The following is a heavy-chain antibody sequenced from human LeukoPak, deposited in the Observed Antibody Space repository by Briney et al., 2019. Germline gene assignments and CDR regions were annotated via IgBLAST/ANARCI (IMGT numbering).Heavy chain of an antibody. J-gene: IGHJ6*02. V-gene: IGHV3-53*01. Sequence: GGSLRLSCAASGFTVSSNYMSWVRQAPGKGLEWVSVIYSGGSTYYADSVKGRFTISRDNSKNTLYLQMNSLRAEDTAVYYCASRDPTRGYYYGMDVWGQGTTVTVSS. CDR1: GFTVSSNY. CDR3: ASRDPTRGYYYGMDV. CDR2: IYSGGST. D-gene: IGHD3-10*01.